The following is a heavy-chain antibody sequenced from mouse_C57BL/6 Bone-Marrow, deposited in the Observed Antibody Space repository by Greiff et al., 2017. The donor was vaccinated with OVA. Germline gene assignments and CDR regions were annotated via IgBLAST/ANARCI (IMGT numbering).Heavy chain of an antibody. D-gene: IGHD1-1*01. CDR1: GYTFTDYN. Sequence: EVQLQQSGPELVKPGASVKIPCKASGYTFTDYNMDWVKQSHGKSLEWIGDINPYNGGTIYNQKFKGKATLTVDKSSSTAYMELRSLTSEDTAVYYCARRVTTVVAPGDYWGQGTSVTVSS. V-gene: IGHV1-18*01. CDR3: ARRVTTVVAPGDY. J-gene: IGHJ4*01. CDR2: INPYNGGT.